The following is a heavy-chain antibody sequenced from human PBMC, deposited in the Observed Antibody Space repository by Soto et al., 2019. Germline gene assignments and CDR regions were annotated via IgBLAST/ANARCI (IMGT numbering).Heavy chain of an antibody. Sequence: QVPLQESGPRLVRPSGTLSLTCTVSSGSISTANWWSWVRQPPGRGLEWIGEIYHSGSPNYSLSLKSRVTLSVDKSKNTYSLRLSSVTAADTARYYCARRGGGVVLTATTAFEYWGQGTLVTVSS. CDR1: SGSISTANW. J-gene: IGHJ4*02. CDR3: ARRGGGVVLTATTAFEY. D-gene: IGHD2-21*02. CDR2: IYHSGSP. V-gene: IGHV4-4*02.